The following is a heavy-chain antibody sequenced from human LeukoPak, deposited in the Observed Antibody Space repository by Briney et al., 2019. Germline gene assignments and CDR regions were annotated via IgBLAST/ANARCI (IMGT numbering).Heavy chain of an antibody. CDR2: IRSDGSST. Sequence: GGSLRLSCPAFRWTLSRYWMHWVRPAAGKGLVWVSRIRSDGSSTSYADSVKGRFTISRDNAMTTLYLQMNSLRAEDTAVYYCAMVRGYYYHGLEVWGQGTTVTVSS. CDR1: RWTLSRYW. V-gene: IGHV3-74*01. D-gene: IGHD3-10*01. CDR3: AMVRGYYYHGLEV. J-gene: IGHJ6*02.